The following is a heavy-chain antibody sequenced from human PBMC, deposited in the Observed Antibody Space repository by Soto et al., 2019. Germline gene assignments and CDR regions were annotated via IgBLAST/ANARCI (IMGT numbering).Heavy chain of an antibody. Sequence: SQTLSLTCAISGDSVSSNSAASNWIRQSPSRGLEWLGRTYYRSKWYNDYAVSVRSRITINPDTSKNQFSQHLNSVTPEDTAVYYCARDRADLVVATITSYYYYGMDVWGQGTTVTVSS. CDR3: ARDRADLVVATITSYYYYGMDV. CDR1: GDSVSSNSAA. D-gene: IGHD5-12*01. CDR2: TYYRSKWYN. J-gene: IGHJ6*02. V-gene: IGHV6-1*01.